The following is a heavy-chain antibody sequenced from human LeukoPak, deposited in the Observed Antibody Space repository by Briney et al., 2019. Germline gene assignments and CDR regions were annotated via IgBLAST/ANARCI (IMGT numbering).Heavy chain of an antibody. D-gene: IGHD4-17*01. J-gene: IGHJ4*02. CDR2: ISGSGGST. CDR1: GFTFSSYA. CDR3: AISPNYGDYPFDY. V-gene: IGHV3-23*01. Sequence: GGSLRLSCAASGFTFSSYAMRWVRQAPGKELEWVSAISGSGGSTYYADSVKGRFTISRDNSKNTLYLQMNSLRAEDTAVYYCAISPNYGDYPFDYWGQRTLVTVSS.